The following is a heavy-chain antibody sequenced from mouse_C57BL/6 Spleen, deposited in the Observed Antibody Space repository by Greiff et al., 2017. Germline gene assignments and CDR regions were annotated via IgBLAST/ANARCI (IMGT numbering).Heavy chain of an antibody. CDR2: IYPGDGDT. CDR1: GYAFSSSW. CDR3: ARGDGYSAMDY. Sequence: VKLQESGPELVKPGASVKISCKASGYAFSSSWMNWVKQRPGKGLEWIGRIYPGDGDTNYNGKFKGKATLTADKSSSTAYMQLSSLTSEDSAVYFCARGDGYSAMDYWGQGTSVTVSS. V-gene: IGHV1-82*01. J-gene: IGHJ4*01. D-gene: IGHD2-3*01.